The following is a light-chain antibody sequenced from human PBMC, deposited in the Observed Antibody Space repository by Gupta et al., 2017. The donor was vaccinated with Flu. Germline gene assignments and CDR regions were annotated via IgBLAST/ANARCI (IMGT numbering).Light chain of an antibody. CDR1: QSISSY. Sequence: CSLSASGGDRVIITCRASQSISSYLHWYQQKPGKAPKLLIYAASSWQSGVPSRFSGSGSGTDFTLTISSLQPEDFATYFCRQTYSNSPKTFGGGTRVEIK. J-gene: IGKJ4*01. CDR2: AAS. CDR3: RQTYSNSPKT. V-gene: IGKV1-39*01.